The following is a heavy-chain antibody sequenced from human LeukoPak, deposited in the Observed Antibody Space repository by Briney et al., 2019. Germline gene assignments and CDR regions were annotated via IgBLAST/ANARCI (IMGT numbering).Heavy chain of an antibody. CDR1: GFTFTSYW. D-gene: IGHD2-15*01. Sequence: GGSLRLSCAASGFTFTSYWMHWVRQAPGKGPVWVSRINSDGTSTSYAASVKGRFTISRDNAKSTLYLQMNSLRAEDTAVYYCARDRPGVLGYCSGGSCRDFDYWGQGTLVTVSS. V-gene: IGHV3-74*01. CDR2: INSDGTST. J-gene: IGHJ4*02. CDR3: ARDRPGVLGYCSGGSCRDFDY.